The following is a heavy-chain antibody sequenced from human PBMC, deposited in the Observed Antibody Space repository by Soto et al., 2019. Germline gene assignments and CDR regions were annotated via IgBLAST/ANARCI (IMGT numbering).Heavy chain of an antibody. CDR1: GYTFTRNG. CDR3: ARAYYGSGTPLGPFDY. CDR2: ISPKSGSI. J-gene: IGHJ4*02. Sequence: VASVKVSCKTSGYTFTRNGISWVRQAPGQGLEWMGWISPKSGSIKYAQKFQGRVIMTTDTSTSTAYMELSSLRSEDTAVYYCARAYYGSGTPLGPFDYWGQGTLVTVSS. V-gene: IGHV1-18*01. D-gene: IGHD3-10*01.